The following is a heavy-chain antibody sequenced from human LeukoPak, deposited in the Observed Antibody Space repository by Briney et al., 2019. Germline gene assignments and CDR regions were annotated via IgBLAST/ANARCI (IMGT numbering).Heavy chain of an antibody. D-gene: IGHD2-2*01. J-gene: IGHJ5*02. CDR1: GFTFSSYS. CDR2: INWNGGST. Sequence: GGSLRLSCAASGFTFSSYSMNWVRQAPGKGLEWVSGINWNGGSTGYADSVKGRFTISRDNAKNSLYLQMNSLKAEDTALYYCARVSSTSSHFDNWGQGTLVTVSS. CDR3: ARVSSTSSHFDN. V-gene: IGHV3-20*04.